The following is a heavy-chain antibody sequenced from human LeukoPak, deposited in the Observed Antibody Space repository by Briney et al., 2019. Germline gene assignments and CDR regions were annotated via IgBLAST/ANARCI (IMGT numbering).Heavy chain of an antibody. CDR3: ARDFFSSLVSTTWFDP. V-gene: IGHV3-21*01. J-gene: IGHJ5*02. Sequence: GGSLRLSCAASGFTFSSYGMNWVRQAPGKGLEWVSSVSSSSSYIDYADSVKGRFTISRDNAKKSLYLQMNSLRAEDTAVYYCARDFFSSLVSTTWFDPWGQGTLVTVSS. D-gene: IGHD2-2*01. CDR1: GFTFSSYG. CDR2: VSSSSSYI.